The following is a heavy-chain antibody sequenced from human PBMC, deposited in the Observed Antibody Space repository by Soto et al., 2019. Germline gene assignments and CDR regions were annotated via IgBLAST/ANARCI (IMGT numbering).Heavy chain of an antibody. D-gene: IGHD6-19*01. CDR1: RVAFSKFI. CDR3: AKVRYSSPMGYYYGMDV. V-gene: IGHV1-69*13. J-gene: IGHJ6*02. CDR2: IIPIFGTA. Sequence: ASVKVSCKASRVAFSKFIVAWVRQAPGLGLEWVGGIIPIFGTANYAQKFQGRVTITADESTSTSYMEVNNLRSEDTAVYYCAKVRYSSPMGYYYGMDVWGQGTTVTVSS.